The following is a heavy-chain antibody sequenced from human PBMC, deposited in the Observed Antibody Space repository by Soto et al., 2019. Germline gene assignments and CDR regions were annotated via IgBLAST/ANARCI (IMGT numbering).Heavy chain of an antibody. J-gene: IGHJ6*02. V-gene: IGHV4-39*01. CDR3: ARRRGDYYGSGSYYVQYYYYYYGMDV. CDR1: GGSISSSNYY. D-gene: IGHD3-10*01. CDR2: IYYSGST. Sequence: SETLSLTCTVSGGSISSSNYYLGCIRQPPGKGLEWIGSIYYSGSTYYNPSLKSRVTISVDTSKNQFSLKLSSVTAADTAVYYCARRRGDYYGSGSYYVQYYYYYYGMDVWGQGTTVT.